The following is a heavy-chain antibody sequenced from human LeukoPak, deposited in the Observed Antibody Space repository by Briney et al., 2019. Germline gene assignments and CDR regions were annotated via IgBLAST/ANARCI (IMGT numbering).Heavy chain of an antibody. Sequence: SETLSLTCAVYGGSLSGYNWSWIRQPPGKGLEWIGEINHSGSTNYNPSLKSRVTISVDTSKNQFSLKLSSVTAEDTAVYYCARGVKATGYYWGQGTLVTVSS. CDR2: INHSGST. CDR3: ARGVKATGYY. CDR1: GGSLSGYN. V-gene: IGHV4-34*01. D-gene: IGHD1-26*01. J-gene: IGHJ4*02.